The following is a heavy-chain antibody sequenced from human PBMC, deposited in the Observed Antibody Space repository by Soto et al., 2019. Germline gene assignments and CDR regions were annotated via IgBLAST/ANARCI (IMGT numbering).Heavy chain of an antibody. CDR2: IYYSGST. J-gene: IGHJ4*02. V-gene: IGHV4-59*01. CDR3: ARERKERGYSGYDWSPKTTHFDY. Sequence: ETLSLTCTVSGGSISSYYWSWIRQPPGKGLEWIGYIYYSGSTNYNPSLKSRVTISVDTSKNQFSLKLSSVTAADTAVYYCARERKERGYSGYDWSPKTTHFDYWGQGTLVTVSS. D-gene: IGHD5-12*01. CDR1: GGSISSYY.